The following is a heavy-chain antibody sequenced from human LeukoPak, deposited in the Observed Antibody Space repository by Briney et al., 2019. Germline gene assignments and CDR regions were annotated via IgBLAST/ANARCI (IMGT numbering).Heavy chain of an antibody. D-gene: IGHD6-13*01. Sequence: ASVKVSCKASGYTFTGYYMHWVRQAPGQGPEWMGWINPNSGGTNYAQKFQGRVTMTRDTSISTAYMELSRLRSDDTAVYYCADHIAAAGHHYLDYWGQGTLVTVSS. J-gene: IGHJ4*02. V-gene: IGHV1-2*02. CDR1: GYTFTGYY. CDR2: INPNSGGT. CDR3: ADHIAAAGHHYLDY.